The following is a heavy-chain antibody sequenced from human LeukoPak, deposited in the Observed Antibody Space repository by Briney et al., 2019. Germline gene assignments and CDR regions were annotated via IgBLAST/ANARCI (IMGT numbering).Heavy chain of an antibody. CDR1: GFTFSSYA. Sequence: GGSLRLSCAASGFTFSSYAMSWVRQAPGKGLDWVSAIGGRGDSTYYADSVKGRFTIPRDNSKNTLYLQMNSLRAEDTAVYYCAKDWGGYSDYHSEVDYWGQGTLVTVSS. V-gene: IGHV3-23*01. D-gene: IGHD5-12*01. CDR2: IGGRGDST. CDR3: AKDWGGYSDYHSEVDY. J-gene: IGHJ4*02.